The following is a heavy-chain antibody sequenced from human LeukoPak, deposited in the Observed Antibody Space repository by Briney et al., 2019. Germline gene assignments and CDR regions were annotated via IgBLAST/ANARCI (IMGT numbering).Heavy chain of an antibody. Sequence: GGSLRLSCVGSDFFFEDYGMHWVRQVPGKGLEWVSGISWQSRTKKYADSVRGRFTISRDNAKNTLYLQMNSLRAGDTAVYYCARDLGYYDFWSGYYGNWFDPWGQGTLVTVSS. CDR3: ARDLGYYDFWSGYYGNWFDP. D-gene: IGHD3-3*01. J-gene: IGHJ5*02. CDR2: ISWQSRTK. V-gene: IGHV3-9*01. CDR1: DFFFEDYG.